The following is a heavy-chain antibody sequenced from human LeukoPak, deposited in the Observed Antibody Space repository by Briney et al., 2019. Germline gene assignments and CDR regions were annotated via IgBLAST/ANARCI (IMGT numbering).Heavy chain of an antibody. CDR1: GVSFSGYY. CDR2: INHSGST. Sequence: SETLSLTCAVYGVSFSGYYWSWIRQPPGKGLEWIGEINHSGSTNYNPSLKSRVTISVDTSKNQFSLKLSSVTAADTAVYYCAREGFYYGSGSGWVLDYWGQGTLVTVSS. D-gene: IGHD3-10*01. CDR3: AREGFYYGSGSGWVLDY. J-gene: IGHJ4*02. V-gene: IGHV4-34*01.